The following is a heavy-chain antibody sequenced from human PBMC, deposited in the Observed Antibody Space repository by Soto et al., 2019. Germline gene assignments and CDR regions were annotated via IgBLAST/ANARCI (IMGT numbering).Heavy chain of an antibody. CDR1: GFTFSSYS. J-gene: IGHJ4*02. CDR2: ISSSSSTI. D-gene: IGHD6-19*01. V-gene: IGHV3-48*01. Sequence: GGSLRLSCAASGFTFSSYSMNWVRQAPGKGLEWVSYISSSSSTIYYADSVKGRFTISRDNSKNTLYLQMNSLRAEDTAVYYCAKGSSGWYERFDYWGQGTLVTVSS. CDR3: AKGSSGWYERFDY.